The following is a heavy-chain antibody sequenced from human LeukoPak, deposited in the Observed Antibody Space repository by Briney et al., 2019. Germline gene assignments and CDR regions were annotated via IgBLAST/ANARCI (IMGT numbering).Heavy chain of an antibody. CDR2: IYYSGSA. V-gene: IGHV4-31*11. Sequence: PSRTLSLTCAVSGASISSDGYYWSWIRQHPGKGLEWLGYIYYSGSAYYNPSLKSRVTISVDTSKNQFSLKLTSVTAADTAVYYCARDLRGYGAFDIWGQGTMVTVSS. J-gene: IGHJ3*02. CDR1: GASISSDGYY. CDR3: ARDLRGYGAFDI. D-gene: IGHD5-12*01.